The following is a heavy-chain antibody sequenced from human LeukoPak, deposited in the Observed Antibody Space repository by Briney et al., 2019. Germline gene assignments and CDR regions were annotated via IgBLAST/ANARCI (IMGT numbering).Heavy chain of an antibody. J-gene: IGHJ4*02. CDR3: ARDPGWPYYFDY. CDR2: IYYSGST. CDR1: GGSISSSSYY. V-gene: IGHV4-39*02. Sequence: SETLSLTCTVSGGSISSSSYYWGWIRQPPGKGLEWIGSIYYSGSTYYNPSLKSRVTISVDTSKNQFSLKLSSVTAADTAVYYCARDPGWPYYFDYWGQGTLVTVSS. D-gene: IGHD2-15*01.